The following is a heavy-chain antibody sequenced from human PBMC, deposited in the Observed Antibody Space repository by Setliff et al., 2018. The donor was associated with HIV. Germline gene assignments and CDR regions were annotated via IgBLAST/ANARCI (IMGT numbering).Heavy chain of an antibody. CDR3: ARDPSQGYCSGGSCYGYYYYGMDV. Sequence: SETLSLTCTVSGGSISSSSYYWGWIRQPPGKGLEWIGSIYYSGSTYYNPSLRSRVTISVDTSKNQFSLKLSSVTAADTAVYYCARDPSQGYCSGGSCYGYYYYGMDVWGQGTTVTVSS. V-gene: IGHV4-39*07. CDR2: IYYSGST. CDR1: GGSISSSSYY. J-gene: IGHJ6*02. D-gene: IGHD2-15*01.